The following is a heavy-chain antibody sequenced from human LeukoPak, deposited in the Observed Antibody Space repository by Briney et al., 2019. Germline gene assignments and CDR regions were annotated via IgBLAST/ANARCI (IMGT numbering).Heavy chain of an antibody. J-gene: IGHJ4*02. Sequence: ASVKVSCKASGYTFTSYAMNWVRQAPGQGLEWMGWINTNTGNPTYAQGFTGRFVFSLDTSVSTVYLQISSLKAEDTAVYYCARVQEYYDSSGFPNDYWGQGTLVTVSS. CDR3: ARVQEYYDSSGFPNDY. CDR2: INTNTGNP. CDR1: GYTFTSYA. V-gene: IGHV7-4-1*02. D-gene: IGHD3-22*01.